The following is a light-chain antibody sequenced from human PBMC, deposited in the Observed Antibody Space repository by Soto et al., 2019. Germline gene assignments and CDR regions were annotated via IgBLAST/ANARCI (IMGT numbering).Light chain of an antibody. J-gene: IGKJ1*01. V-gene: IGKV1-17*01. Sequence: DIQMTQSPSSLSASVGDRVTITCRASQGIRNDLAWYQQKPEKAPRRLISAASSLQSGVPSRFSGSGSGTEFTLTISSPQPEDFATYYCLQHDRYPRTFGQGTKVE. CDR3: LQHDRYPRT. CDR1: QGIRND. CDR2: AAS.